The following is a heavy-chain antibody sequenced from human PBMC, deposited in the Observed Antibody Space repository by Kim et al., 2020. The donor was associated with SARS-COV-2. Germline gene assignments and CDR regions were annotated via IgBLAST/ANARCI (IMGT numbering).Heavy chain of an antibody. Sequence: GGSLRLSCVASGFSLSDEYMQWVRQAPGKGLEWVGHTRKKGFTYTTEYAASVKGRFTISRDDSDNSLFLQMSSLKSEDTAVYYCTRNAYMDVWGQGTTVTVSS. D-gene: IGHD2-21*01. CDR3: TRNAYMDV. J-gene: IGHJ6*02. CDR1: GFSLSDEY. CDR2: TRKKGFTYTT. V-gene: IGHV3-72*01.